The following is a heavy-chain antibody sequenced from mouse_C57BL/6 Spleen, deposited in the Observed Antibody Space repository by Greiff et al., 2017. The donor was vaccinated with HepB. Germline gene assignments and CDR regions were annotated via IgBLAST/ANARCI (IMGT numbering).Heavy chain of an antibody. V-gene: IGHV1-52*01. J-gene: IGHJ2*01. CDR2: IDPSDSET. Sequence: VQLQQPGAELVRPGSSVKLSCKASGYTFTSYWMHWVKQRPIQGLEWIGNIDPSDSETHYNQKFKDKATLTVDKSSSTAYMQLSSLTSEDSAVYYCARGGPYYYGSSPYYFDYWGQGTTLTVSS. CDR1: GYTFTSYW. D-gene: IGHD1-1*01. CDR3: ARGGPYYYGSSPYYFDY.